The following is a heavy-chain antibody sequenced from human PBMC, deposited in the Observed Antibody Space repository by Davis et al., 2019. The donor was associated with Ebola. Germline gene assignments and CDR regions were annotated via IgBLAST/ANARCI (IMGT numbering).Heavy chain of an antibody. CDR1: GYTFTSHY. D-gene: IGHD3-9*01. V-gene: IGHV1-46*01. Sequence: ASVKVSCKASGYTFTSHYIHWVRQAPGQGLEWMGILNPSGGSTTYAQNFQGRVTVTRDTSTSTVYMELSSLRSEDTAIYYCARVWSDVLTGYSTNYFDYWGQGTLVTVSS. CDR3: ARVWSDVLTGYSTNYFDY. J-gene: IGHJ4*02. CDR2: LNPSGGST.